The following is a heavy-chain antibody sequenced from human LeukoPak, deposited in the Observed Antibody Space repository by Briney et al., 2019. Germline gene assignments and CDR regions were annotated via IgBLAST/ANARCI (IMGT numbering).Heavy chain of an antibody. CDR3: ARGREPGIAAAGSWADQHCYYGMDV. Sequence: ASVKVSCKASGYTFTSYDINWVRQATGQGLEWMGWMNPNSGNTGYAQKFQGRVTMTRNTSISTAYMELSSLRSEDTAVYYCARGREPGIAAAGSWADQHCYYGMDVWGQGTTVTVSS. J-gene: IGHJ6*02. CDR1: GYTFTSYD. D-gene: IGHD6-13*01. CDR2: MNPNSGNT. V-gene: IGHV1-8*01.